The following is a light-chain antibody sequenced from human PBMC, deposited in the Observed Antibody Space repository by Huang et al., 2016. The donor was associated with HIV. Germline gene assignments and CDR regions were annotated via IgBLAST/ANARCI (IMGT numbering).Light chain of an antibody. CDR1: RGVGDN. Sequence: EIVMTQSPATLSVSPGERATLSCRASRGVGDNLAWYQQKPGQAPRLLIYGVSTRATNVPPRFSGSGSGTDFTLTISSLQSEDFALYYCQHYYNLPYTFGQGTRLETK. V-gene: IGKV3-15*01. CDR3: QHYYNLPYT. J-gene: IGKJ2*01. CDR2: GVS.